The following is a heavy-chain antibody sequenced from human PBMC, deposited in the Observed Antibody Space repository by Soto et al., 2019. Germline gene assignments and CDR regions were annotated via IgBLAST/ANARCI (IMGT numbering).Heavy chain of an antibody. CDR3: ARDLLEGYGHARQPDY. CDR1: GFTFSAYS. J-gene: IGHJ4*02. V-gene: IGHV3-21*06. Sequence: PGGSLRLSCVASGFTFSAYSMSWVRQAPGQGLEWVSSTTSSSTYIYYTRSVEGRFTISRDDAKNSLHLQMNSLRAEDTAVYYCARDLLEGYGHARQPDYWGQGTLVTV. D-gene: IGHD5-18*01. CDR2: TTSSSTYI.